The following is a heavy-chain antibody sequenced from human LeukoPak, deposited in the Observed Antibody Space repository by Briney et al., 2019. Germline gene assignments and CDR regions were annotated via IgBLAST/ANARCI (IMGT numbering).Heavy chain of an antibody. Sequence: GASVTVSFMSSVCTFTHYYIHWVRPAPGQGLEWMGWTNENSCGTNYAQKFRGRVTMTKDRSINTAYMELSRLRSDDTAVYYWARGCSTTSCSRDIFDPWGQGTLVTVSS. CDR2: TNENSCGT. CDR1: VCTFTHYY. V-gene: IGHV1-2*02. CDR3: ARGCSTTSCSRDIFDP. D-gene: IGHD2-2*01. J-gene: IGHJ5*02.